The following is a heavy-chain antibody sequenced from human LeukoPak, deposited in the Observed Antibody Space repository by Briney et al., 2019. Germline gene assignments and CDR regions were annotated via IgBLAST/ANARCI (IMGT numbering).Heavy chain of an antibody. CDR1: GFTFSTYW. V-gene: IGHV3-74*01. Sequence: GGSLRLSCAASGFTFSTYWMHWVRQAPGKGPVWVSRINTDGSSTSYADSVKGRFTISRDNSKNTLYLQMNSLRAEDTAVYYCARAGSGSYYRVAFDIWGQGTMVTVSS. CDR3: ARAGSGSYYRVAFDI. J-gene: IGHJ3*02. CDR2: INTDGSST. D-gene: IGHD3-10*01.